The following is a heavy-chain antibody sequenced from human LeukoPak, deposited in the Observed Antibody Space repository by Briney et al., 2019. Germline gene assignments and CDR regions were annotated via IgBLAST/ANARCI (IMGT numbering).Heavy chain of an antibody. D-gene: IGHD5-12*01. J-gene: IGHJ4*02. Sequence: GGSLRLSCAASGFTFSSYAVSWVRQAPGKGLEWVSVISGSGGSTYYADSVKGRFTISRDNSKNTLYLQMNSLRAEDTAVYYCAKDRGYSGYDAFDYWGQGTLVTVSS. CDR1: GFTFSSYA. V-gene: IGHV3-23*01. CDR2: ISGSGGST. CDR3: AKDRGYSGYDAFDY.